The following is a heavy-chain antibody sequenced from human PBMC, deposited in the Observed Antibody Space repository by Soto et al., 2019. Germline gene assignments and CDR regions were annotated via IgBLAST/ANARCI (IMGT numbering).Heavy chain of an antibody. CDR3: AKGGIASCYDCWFDP. CDR2: FSWNSGSI. D-gene: IGHD2-2*01. J-gene: IGHJ5*02. Sequence: EVQLVESGGGLVQPGRSLRLSCAASGFTFDDYAMHWVRQAPGKGLEWVSGFSWNSGSIGYADSVKGRFTISRDNAKNSLYLQMNSLRAEDTALYYCAKGGIASCYDCWFDPWGQGTLVTVSS. CDR1: GFTFDDYA. V-gene: IGHV3-9*01.